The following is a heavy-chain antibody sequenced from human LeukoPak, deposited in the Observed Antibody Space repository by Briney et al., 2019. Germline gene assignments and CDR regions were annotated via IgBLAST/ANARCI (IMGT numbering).Heavy chain of an antibody. CDR3: ARDSDTVTTIDY. CDR1: GYTFTSYD. Sequence: SVKVSCKASGYTFTSYDISWVRQAPGQGLEWMGGIIPIFGTANYAQKFQGRVTITADKSTSTAYMELSSLRSEDTAVYYCARDSDTVTTIDYWGQGTLVTVSS. V-gene: IGHV1-69*06. CDR2: IIPIFGTA. J-gene: IGHJ4*02. D-gene: IGHD4-17*01.